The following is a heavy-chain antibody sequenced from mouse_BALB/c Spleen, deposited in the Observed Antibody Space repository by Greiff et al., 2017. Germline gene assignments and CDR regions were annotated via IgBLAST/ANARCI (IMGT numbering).Heavy chain of an antibody. D-gene: IGHD1-1*01. Sequence: EVKLVESGAELVRPGASVKLSCTASGFNIKDYYMHWVKQRPEQGLEWIGWIDPENGDTEYAPKFQGKATMTADTSSNTAYLQLSSLTSEDTAVYYCNVITTVVGGDYWVQGTTLTVSS. CDR2: IDPENGDT. J-gene: IGHJ2*01. V-gene: IGHV14-4*02. CDR1: GFNIKDYY. CDR3: NVITTVVGGDY.